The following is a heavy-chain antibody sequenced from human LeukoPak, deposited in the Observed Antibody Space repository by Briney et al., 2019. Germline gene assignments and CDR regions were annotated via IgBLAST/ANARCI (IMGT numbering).Heavy chain of an antibody. CDR1: GYSLITYG. CDR2: ITAYNGHT. CDR3: ARGVTGRYCSTTSCHWRGWFDP. D-gene: IGHD2-2*01. Sequence: ASVKVSCKAPGYSLITYGISWGRQAPGQGLEWMGWITAYNGHTKYEQKFQGRVTMTIDTSTSIAYMELSSLRSEDTAVYYCARGVTGRYCSTTSCHWRGWFDPWGQGTLVTVSS. J-gene: IGHJ5*02. V-gene: IGHV1-18*01.